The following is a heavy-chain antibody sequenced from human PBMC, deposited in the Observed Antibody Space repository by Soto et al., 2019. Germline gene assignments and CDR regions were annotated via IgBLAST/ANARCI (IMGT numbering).Heavy chain of an antibody. CDR2: IDPSDSYT. CDR3: ARHMGSYDFWSGYEGYYYYGTDV. V-gene: IGHV5-10-1*01. CDR1: GYSFTSYW. D-gene: IGHD3-3*01. Sequence: PGESLKISCKGSGYSFTSYWISWVRQMPGKGLEWMGRIDPSDSYTNYSPSFQGHVTISADKSISTAYLQWSSLKASDTAMYYCARHMGSYDFWSGYEGYYYYGTDVWGQGTTVTVSS. J-gene: IGHJ6*02.